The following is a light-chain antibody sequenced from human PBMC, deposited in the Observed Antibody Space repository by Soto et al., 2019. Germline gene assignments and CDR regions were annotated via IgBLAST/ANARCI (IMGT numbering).Light chain of an antibody. J-gene: IGKJ4*01. Sequence: EIVMTQSPATLSVSPGERATLSCRASQSVSSNLAWYQQKPGQAPRLLIYGASTRATGIPARFSGSGSGTXFTLTIXXLQXEDXXXYYCQQYNNWPPLTFGGGTKVEIK. V-gene: IGKV3-15*01. CDR2: GAS. CDR1: QSVSSN. CDR3: QQYNNWPPLT.